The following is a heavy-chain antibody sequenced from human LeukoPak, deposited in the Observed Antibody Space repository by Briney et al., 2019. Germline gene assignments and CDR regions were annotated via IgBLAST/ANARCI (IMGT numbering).Heavy chain of an antibody. J-gene: IGHJ3*02. CDR2: INPNSGGT. CDR1: GYTFTSYD. V-gene: IGHV1-2*02. Sequence: ASVKVSCKASGYTFTSYDINWVRQAPGQGLEWMGWINPNSGGTNYAQKFQGRVTMTRDTSISTAYMELSRLRSDDTAVYYCARDVTYYYDSSGELSAFDIWGQGTMVTVSS. D-gene: IGHD3-22*01. CDR3: ARDVTYYYDSSGELSAFDI.